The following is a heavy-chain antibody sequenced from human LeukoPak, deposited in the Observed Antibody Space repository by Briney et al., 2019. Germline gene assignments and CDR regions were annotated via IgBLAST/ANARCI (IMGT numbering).Heavy chain of an antibody. V-gene: IGHV3-23*01. CDR3: ATTANSGYDYYFDY. J-gene: IGHJ4*02. D-gene: IGHD5-12*01. CDR1: GFTFSSYA. CDR2: ISGSGGST. Sequence: HPGGSLRLSCAASGFTFSSYAMSWVRQAPGKGLEWVSTISGSGGSTYYADSVKGRFTISRDNSKNTLYLQMNSLRAEDTAVYYCATTANSGYDYYFDYWGQGTLVTVSS.